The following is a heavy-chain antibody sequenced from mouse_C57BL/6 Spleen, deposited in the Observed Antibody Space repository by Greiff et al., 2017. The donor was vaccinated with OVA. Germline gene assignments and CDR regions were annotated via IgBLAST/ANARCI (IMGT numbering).Heavy chain of an antibody. D-gene: IGHD1-1*01. J-gene: IGHJ3*01. V-gene: IGHV5-17*01. CDR1: GFTFSDYG. Sequence: EVKLVESGGGLVKPGGSLKLSCAASGFTFSDYGMHWVRQAPEKGLEWVAYISSGSSTIYYADTVKGRFTISRDNAKNTLFLQMPSLRSEDTDMYYCARSYYCSSSWFAYWGQGTLVTVSA. CDR2: ISSGSSTI. CDR3: ARSYYCSSSWFAY.